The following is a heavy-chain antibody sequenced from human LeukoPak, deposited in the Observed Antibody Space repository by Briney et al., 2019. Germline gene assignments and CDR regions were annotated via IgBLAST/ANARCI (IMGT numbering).Heavy chain of an antibody. V-gene: IGHV3-48*03. J-gene: IGHJ6*03. CDR3: ASLPNYDFWSRNRNYYYYMDV. CDR2: ISSSGSTI. CDR1: GFTFSSYE. Sequence: GGSLRLSCAASGFTFSSYEMNWVRQAPGKGLEWVSYISSSGSTIYYADPVKGRFTISRDNAKNSLYLQMNSLRAEDTAVYYCASLPNYDFWSRNRNYYYYMDVWGKGTTVTVSS. D-gene: IGHD3-3*01.